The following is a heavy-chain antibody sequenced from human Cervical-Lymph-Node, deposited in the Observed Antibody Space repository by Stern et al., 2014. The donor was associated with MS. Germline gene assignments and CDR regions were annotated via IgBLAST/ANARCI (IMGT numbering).Heavy chain of an antibody. CDR2: IIPILDTT. CDR3: AREKSDCSGGSCFSSLDY. Sequence: QVQLVQSGAEVKKPGSSVKVSCRSSGGTFSTHAISWVRQAPGQGLEPLGRIIPILDTTDYAQRFQGRLTIDADESTDTAYMELRSLTPDDTAVYYCAREKSDCSGGSCFSSLDYWGQGTLVTVSS. CDR1: GGTFSTHA. D-gene: IGHD2-15*01. J-gene: IGHJ4*02. V-gene: IGHV1-69*11.